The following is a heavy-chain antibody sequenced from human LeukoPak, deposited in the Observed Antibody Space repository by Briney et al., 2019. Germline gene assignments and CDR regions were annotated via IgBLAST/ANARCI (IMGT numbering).Heavy chain of an antibody. CDR3: ASNYYGSGSEANWFDP. J-gene: IGHJ5*02. CDR1: GGSVRSINHY. CDR2: IYYSGST. Sequence: SETLSLTCTVSGGSVRSINHYWGWIRQHPGKGLEWIGYIYYSGSTHYNPSLKSRVTISADTSKNQFSLKLSSVTAADTAVYYCASNYYGSGSEANWFDPWGQGTLVTVSS. V-gene: IGHV4-31*03. D-gene: IGHD3-10*01.